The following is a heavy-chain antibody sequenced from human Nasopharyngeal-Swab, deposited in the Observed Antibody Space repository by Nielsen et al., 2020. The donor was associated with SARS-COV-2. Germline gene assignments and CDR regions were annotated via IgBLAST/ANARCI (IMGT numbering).Heavy chain of an antibody. Sequence: GRSLRLSCAASGFTLSSDSMNWVRQATGKGLEWVSSISSSSSYIYYADSVKDRFTISRANATNSLYLQMISLRAEDTAVYYCARGYDISGVAFDIWGQGTMVTVSS. D-gene: IGHD3-22*01. CDR1: GFTLSSDS. CDR2: ISSSSSYI. CDR3: ARGYDISGVAFDI. V-gene: IGHV3-21*01. J-gene: IGHJ3*02.